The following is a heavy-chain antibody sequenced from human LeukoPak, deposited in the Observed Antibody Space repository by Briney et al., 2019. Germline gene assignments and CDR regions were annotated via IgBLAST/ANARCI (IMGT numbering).Heavy chain of an antibody. D-gene: IGHD6-13*01. V-gene: IGHV5-51*01. CDR3: ARHPLIAAAVDY. CDR1: GYSFINYW. J-gene: IGHJ4*02. CDR2: IYPGDSDT. Sequence: GESLKISCKGSGYSFINYWTGWVRQMPGKGLEWMGIIYPGDSDTRYSPSLQGQVTISADKSISTAYLQWSSLKASDTAMYYCARHPLIAAAVDYWGQGTLVTVSS.